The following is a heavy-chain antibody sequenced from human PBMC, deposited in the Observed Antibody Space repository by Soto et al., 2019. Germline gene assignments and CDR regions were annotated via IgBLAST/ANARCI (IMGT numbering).Heavy chain of an antibody. CDR1: GFTFSSHW. Sequence: EVQLVESGGGLVQPGGSLRLSCAASGFTFSSHWMSWVRQAPGKGLEWVANIKHDGSETYYVDYVKGRFTISRDNAKNSLYLQMHSLSAEDTAVYYCARDDYNWARDYWGQGTLVTVSS. V-gene: IGHV3-7*01. D-gene: IGHD4-4*01. CDR2: IKHDGSET. J-gene: IGHJ4*02. CDR3: ARDDYNWARDY.